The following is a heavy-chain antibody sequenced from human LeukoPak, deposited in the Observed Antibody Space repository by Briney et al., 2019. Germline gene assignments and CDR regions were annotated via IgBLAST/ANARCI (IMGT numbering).Heavy chain of an antibody. CDR2: IYYSGST. CDR3: ARGRKKTGSPRFDY. D-gene: IGHD1-14*01. CDR1: GGSISSYY. V-gene: IGHV4-59*08. J-gene: IGHJ4*02. Sequence: NPSETLSLTCTVSGGSISSYYWSWIRQPPGKGLEWIGYIYYSGSTNYNPSLKSRVTISVDTSKNQFSLKLSSVTAADTAVYYCARGRKKTGSPRFDYWGQGTLVTVSS.